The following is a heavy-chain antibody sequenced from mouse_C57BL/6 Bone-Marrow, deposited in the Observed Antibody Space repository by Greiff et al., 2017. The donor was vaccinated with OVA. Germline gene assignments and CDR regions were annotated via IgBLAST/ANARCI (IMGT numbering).Heavy chain of an antibody. CDR2: IDPSDSYT. D-gene: IGHD1-1*01. CDR3: ARGGYGSSCLFDY. J-gene: IGHJ2*01. Sequence: QVQLQQPGAELVKPGASVNLSCKASGYTFTSYWMQWVKQRPGQGLEWIGEIDPSDSYTNYNQKFKGKATLTVDTSSSTAYMQLSSLTSEDSAVYYCARGGYGSSCLFDYWGQGTTLTVSS. V-gene: IGHV1-50*01. CDR1: GYTFTSYW.